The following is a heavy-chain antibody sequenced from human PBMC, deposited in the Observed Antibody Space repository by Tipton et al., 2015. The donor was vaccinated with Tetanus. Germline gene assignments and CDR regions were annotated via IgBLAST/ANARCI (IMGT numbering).Heavy chain of an antibody. Sequence: TLSLTCAVYGGSFSGYYCSWIRQSPGRGLEWIGEIHPSGSTYYNPSFTSRITLSQDTSKNQFSLKLSSVTSADTAVYYCARTSGFMYFKNWGQGILVTVSS. CDR3: ARTSGFMYFKN. D-gene: IGHD5-12*01. CDR2: IHPSGST. V-gene: IGHV4-34*01. CDR1: GGSFSGYY. J-gene: IGHJ1*01.